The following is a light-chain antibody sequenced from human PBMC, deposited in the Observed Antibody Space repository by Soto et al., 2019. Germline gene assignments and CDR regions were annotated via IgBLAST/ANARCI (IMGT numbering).Light chain of an antibody. J-gene: IGKJ1*01. CDR3: QQYYSIPRT. CDR2: WAS. CDR1: QRVLYSSNNKNY. Sequence: DLVMTQSPDALAVSLGERATINCKSSQRVLYSSNNKNYLAWYQQKPGQPPKLLIYWASTRESGVPDRFSGSGSETDFTLTVSSLQAEDVAVYYCQQYYSIPRTFGQGTKVEVK. V-gene: IGKV4-1*01.